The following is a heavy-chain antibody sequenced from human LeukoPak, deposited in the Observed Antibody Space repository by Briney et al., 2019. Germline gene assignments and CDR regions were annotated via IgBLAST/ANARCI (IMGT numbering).Heavy chain of an antibody. V-gene: IGHV3-9*01. D-gene: IGHD2-2*01. CDR1: GFSFSSYT. CDR3: AKDLDLVVVPAANPLDY. J-gene: IGHJ4*02. Sequence: GGSLRLSCSASGFSFSSYTMTWVRQAPGKGPEWVSSISWNSGSIGYADSVKGRFTISRDNAKNSLYLQMNSLRAEDTAVYYCAKDLDLVVVPAANPLDYWGQGTLVTVSS. CDR2: ISWNSGSI.